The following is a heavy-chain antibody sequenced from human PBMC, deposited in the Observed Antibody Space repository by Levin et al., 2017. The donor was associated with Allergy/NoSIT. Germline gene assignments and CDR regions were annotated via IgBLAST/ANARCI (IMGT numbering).Heavy chain of an antibody. Sequence: GESLKISCAASGFTFSSYAMNWVRQAPGKGLEWVSTISGSGGSTYYADSVKGRFTISRDNSKNTLYLQMNSLRVEDTAVYYCTKDRAVVTPRGHDYWGQGTLVTVSS. V-gene: IGHV3-23*01. CDR1: GFTFSSYA. CDR2: ISGSGGST. CDR3: TKDRAVVTPRGHDY. J-gene: IGHJ4*02. D-gene: IGHD4-23*01.